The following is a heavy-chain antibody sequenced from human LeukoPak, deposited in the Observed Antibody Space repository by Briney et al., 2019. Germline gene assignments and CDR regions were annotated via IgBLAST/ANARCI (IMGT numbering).Heavy chain of an antibody. CDR3: ARGFRTGDMTTFAH. D-gene: IGHD2-15*01. CDR2: IYSNNGGT. V-gene: IGHV1-2*02. Sequence: ASVKVSCKASGYTFTGCYIHWVRQAPGQGLEWMGWIYSNNGGTDYAQKFQGRVTMTRDTSISTAYMEVSRVRSDDTAVYYCARGFRTGDMTTFAHWGQGTLVTVSS. CDR1: GYTFTGCY. J-gene: IGHJ4*02.